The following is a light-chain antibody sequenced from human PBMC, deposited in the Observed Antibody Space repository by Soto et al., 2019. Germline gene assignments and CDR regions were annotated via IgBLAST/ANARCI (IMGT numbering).Light chain of an antibody. Sequence: DVQMTQSPSTLSASVGDTVTITCRASQSIDTALACYQQKPGKAPNLLIYRASNLESGVPSRFSGSGSGTEFTLAISRLQPDDLATYCCQQYGFFRTFGHGTKLEI. CDR2: RAS. CDR3: QQYGFFRT. V-gene: IGKV1-5*03. J-gene: IGKJ2*01. CDR1: QSIDTA.